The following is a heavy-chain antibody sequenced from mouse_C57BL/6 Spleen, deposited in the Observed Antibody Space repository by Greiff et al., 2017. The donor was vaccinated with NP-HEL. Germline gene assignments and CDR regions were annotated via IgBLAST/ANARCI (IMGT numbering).Heavy chain of an antibody. Sequence: EVQVVESEGGLVQPGSSMKLSCTASGFTFSDYYMAWVRQVPEKGLEWVANINYDGSSTYYLDSLKSRFIISRDNAKNILYLQMSSLKSEDTATYYCARPLIYYYGSSYGYFDYWGQGTTLTVSS. CDR1: GFTFSDYY. V-gene: IGHV5-16*01. CDR3: ARPLIYYYGSSYGYFDY. J-gene: IGHJ2*01. D-gene: IGHD1-1*01. CDR2: INYDGSST.